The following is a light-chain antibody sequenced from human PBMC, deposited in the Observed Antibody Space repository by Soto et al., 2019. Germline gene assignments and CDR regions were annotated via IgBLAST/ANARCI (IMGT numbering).Light chain of an antibody. V-gene: IGLV3-1*01. CDR3: QAWDSSTYV. Sequence: SYELTQPPSVSVSPGQTASITCSGDKLGDKYACWYQQKPGQSPVLVIYQDSKRPSGIPERFSGSNSGNTATLTISGTQAMDEDDYYCQAWDSSTYVFGTGTKAPS. CDR1: KLGDKY. CDR2: QDS. J-gene: IGLJ1*01.